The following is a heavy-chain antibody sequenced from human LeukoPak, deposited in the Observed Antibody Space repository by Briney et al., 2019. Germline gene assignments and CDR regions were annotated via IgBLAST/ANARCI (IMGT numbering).Heavy chain of an antibody. D-gene: IGHD2-21*01. CDR3: ARLVASTNYYMDV. CDR2: IYYTGST. Sequence: SEILSLTCTVSGGSMNNHYWSWIRQAPGKGLEWVGYIYYTGSTNYNPSLKSRVTISIDTSKNQFSLKLSSATAADTAVYYCARLVASTNYYMDVWGKGTTVTVSS. CDR1: GGSMNNHY. J-gene: IGHJ6*03. V-gene: IGHV4-59*11.